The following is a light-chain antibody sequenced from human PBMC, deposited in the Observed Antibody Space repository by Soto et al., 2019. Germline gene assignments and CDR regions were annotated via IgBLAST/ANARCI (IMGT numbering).Light chain of an antibody. CDR3: QAWGTGIQV. V-gene: IGLV4-69*01. CDR2: LNNDGSH. J-gene: IGLJ3*02. Sequence: QSVLTQSPSASASLGASVRLTCTLSSGHITYAIAWHQQRPEKGPRYLMKLNNDGSHSKGDGIPDRFSGSSSGAERYLTISSLQSEDEADYFCQAWGTGIQVFGGGTKLTVL. CDR1: SGHITYA.